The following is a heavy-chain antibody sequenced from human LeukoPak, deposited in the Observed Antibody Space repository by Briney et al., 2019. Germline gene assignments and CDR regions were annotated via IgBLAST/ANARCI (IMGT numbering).Heavy chain of an antibody. CDR1: GGSFSGYY. Sequence: PSETLSLTCAVYGGSFSGYYWSWLRQPPGKGLEWIGEINHSGSTNYNPYLKSRVTISVDTSKNQFSLKLSSVTAADTAVYYCARGRIAAAGTVDWFDPWGQGTLATVSS. V-gene: IGHV4-34*01. J-gene: IGHJ5*02. D-gene: IGHD6-13*01. CDR3: ARGRIAAAGTVDWFDP. CDR2: INHSGST.